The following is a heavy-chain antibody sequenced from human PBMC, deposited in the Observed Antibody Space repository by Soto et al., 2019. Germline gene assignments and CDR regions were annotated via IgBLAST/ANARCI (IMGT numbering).Heavy chain of an antibody. D-gene: IGHD3-3*01. CDR2: IIPIFGTA. CDR1: GGTFSSYA. Sequence: QVQLVQSGAEVKKPGSSVKVSCKASGGTFSSYAISWVRQAPGQGLEWMGGIIPIFGTANYAQKFQGRVTITADESTSTAYMELSSLRSEDTAVYYCARVRYYDFVGDYYYGMDVWGQGTTVTVSS. CDR3: ARVRYYDFVGDYYYGMDV. V-gene: IGHV1-69*12. J-gene: IGHJ6*02.